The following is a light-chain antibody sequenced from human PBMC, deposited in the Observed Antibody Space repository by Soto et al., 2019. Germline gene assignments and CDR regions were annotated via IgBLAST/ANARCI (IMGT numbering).Light chain of an antibody. CDR1: SSDVGGYNY. J-gene: IGLJ3*02. Sequence: QSALTQPASVSGSPGQSITISCTGTSSDVGGYNYVSWYQQYPGKAPQLIIYEVSNRPSGVSNRFSGSKSGNTASLTISGLQAEDEADYYCNSYTSSSTLWIFGGGTKVTVL. CDR2: EVS. CDR3: NSYTSSSTLWI. V-gene: IGLV2-14*01.